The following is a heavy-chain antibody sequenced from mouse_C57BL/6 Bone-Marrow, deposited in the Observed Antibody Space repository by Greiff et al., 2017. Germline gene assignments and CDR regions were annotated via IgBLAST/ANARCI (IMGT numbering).Heavy chain of an antibody. J-gene: IGHJ3*01. CDR2: INPSSGYT. CDR3: AIITTVAVQGY. Sequence: VQLQQPGAELAKPGASVKLSCKASGYTFTSYWMHWVKQRPGQGLEWIGNINPSSGYTKYNQKFKDKATLTADKSSSTAYMQLSSLTYEDSAVYYCAIITTVAVQGYWGQGTLVTVSA. CDR1: GYTFTSYW. V-gene: IGHV1-7*01. D-gene: IGHD1-1*01.